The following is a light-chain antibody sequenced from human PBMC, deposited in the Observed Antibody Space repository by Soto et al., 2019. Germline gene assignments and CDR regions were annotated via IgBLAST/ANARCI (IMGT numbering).Light chain of an antibody. V-gene: IGKV1-17*03. CDR2: AAS. CDR3: LQHNSYPRT. CDR1: QDISNS. Sequence: DIQMTQSPSAMPASVGDRVTITCRASQDISNSLAWFQQKPGKVPKRLIYAASSLQSGVPSRFSGSGSGTEFTLTIRSMQTEDFAIYYCLQHNSYPRTFGQGTKVDIK. J-gene: IGKJ1*01.